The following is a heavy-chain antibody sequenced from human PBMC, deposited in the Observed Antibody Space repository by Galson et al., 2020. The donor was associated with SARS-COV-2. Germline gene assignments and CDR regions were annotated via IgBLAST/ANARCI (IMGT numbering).Heavy chain of an antibody. CDR1: GFIFHTYD. D-gene: IGHD6-19*01. CDR2: IGGGGIST. Sequence: GGSLRLSCAASGFIFHTYDMSWVRQAPGKGLEWVSSIGGGGISTHYADSVKGRFTISRDNSKNTLYLQMNSLRVEDTAVYFCAQGGWLDNWGQGTLVSVSS. CDR3: AQGGWLDN. J-gene: IGHJ4*02. V-gene: IGHV3-23*01.